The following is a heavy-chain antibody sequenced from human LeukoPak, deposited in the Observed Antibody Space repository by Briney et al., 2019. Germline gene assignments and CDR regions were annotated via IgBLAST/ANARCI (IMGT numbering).Heavy chain of an antibody. V-gene: IGHV3-53*01. CDR1: GFTVSSNY. J-gene: IGHJ4*02. CDR3: ARDLSGTVDY. D-gene: IGHD6-13*01. CDR2: IFSGGGT. Sequence: GGSLRLSCAASGFTVSSNYMSWVRQAPGKGLEWVSVIFSGGGTYYADSVKGRFTISRDNFKNTLYLQMNSLRAEDTAVYYCARDLSGTVDYWGQGTLVTVSS.